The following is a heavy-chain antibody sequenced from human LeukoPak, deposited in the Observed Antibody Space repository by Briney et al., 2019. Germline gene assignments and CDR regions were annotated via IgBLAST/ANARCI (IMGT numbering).Heavy chain of an antibody. D-gene: IGHD5-18*01. CDR3: ARGGGGWSAMGSFDS. CDR2: LSDSGNP. CDR1: GAAISTYY. V-gene: IGHV4-59*01. J-gene: IGHJ4*02. Sequence: SETLSLTCSVSGAAISTYYWSWIRQSPGKGLEWIGYLSDSGNPYYSPSPKSRVTLSMDTSKNQFSLKLNSVTAADTAVYYCARGGGGWSAMGSFDSWGQGTLVAVSS.